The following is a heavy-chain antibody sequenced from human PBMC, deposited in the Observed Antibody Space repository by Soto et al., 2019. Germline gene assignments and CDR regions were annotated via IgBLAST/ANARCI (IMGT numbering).Heavy chain of an antibody. J-gene: IGHJ6*02. D-gene: IGHD2-2*01. CDR3: ARDPNIVVVPAATYYYFGMDV. V-gene: IGHV3-7*04. Sequence: EVQLVESGGGLVQPGGSLRLSCAASGFTFSTYWMSWVRQAPGKGLEWVANIKQDGSEKYYVDSVKGRFTISRDNAKNSLYLQMNSLRAEDTAVCYCARDPNIVVVPAATYYYFGMDVWGQGTTVTVSS. CDR2: IKQDGSEK. CDR1: GFTFSTYW.